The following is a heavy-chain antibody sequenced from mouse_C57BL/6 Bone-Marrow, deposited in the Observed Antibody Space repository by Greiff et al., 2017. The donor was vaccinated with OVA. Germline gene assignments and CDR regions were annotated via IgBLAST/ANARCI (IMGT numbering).Heavy chain of an antibody. CDR1: GYAFTNYL. Sequence: VQLQQSGAELVRPGTSVKVSCKASGYAFTNYLIEWVKQRPGQGLEWIGVINPGSGGTNYNEKFKGKATLTADKSSSTAHMQLSSLTSEDSAVYFCARDPSDYAMDYWGQGTSVTVSS. CDR2: INPGSGGT. J-gene: IGHJ4*01. D-gene: IGHD2-10*02. CDR3: ARDPSDYAMDY. V-gene: IGHV1-54*01.